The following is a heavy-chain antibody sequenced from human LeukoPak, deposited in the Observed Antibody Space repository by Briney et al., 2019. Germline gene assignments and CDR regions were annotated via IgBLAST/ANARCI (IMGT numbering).Heavy chain of an antibody. CDR3: ARHPWVRKQLVRVYYYYYTDV. CDR1: GGSISSSSYY. D-gene: IGHD6-6*01. Sequence: SETLSLTCTVSGGSISSSSYYWGWIRQPPGKGLEWIGSIYYSGSTYYNPSLKSRVTISVDTSKNQFSLKLSSVTAADTAVYYCARHPWVRKQLVRVYYYYYTDVWGKGTTVTVSS. V-gene: IGHV4-39*01. CDR2: IYYSGST. J-gene: IGHJ6*03.